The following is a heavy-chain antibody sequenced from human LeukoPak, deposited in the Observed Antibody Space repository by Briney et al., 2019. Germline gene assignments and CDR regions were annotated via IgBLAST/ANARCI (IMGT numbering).Heavy chain of an antibody. CDR3: ARELRFLEWLSPDY. V-gene: IGHV3-7*01. D-gene: IGHD3-3*01. J-gene: IGHJ4*02. CDR1: GFTFSSYW. CDR2: IKQDGSEK. Sequence: AGGSLRLSCAASGFTFSSYWMSWVRQAPGKGLEWVANIKQDGSEKYYVDSVKGRFTISRDNAKNSLYLQMNSLRAEDTAVYYCARELRFLEWLSPDYWGQGTLVTVSS.